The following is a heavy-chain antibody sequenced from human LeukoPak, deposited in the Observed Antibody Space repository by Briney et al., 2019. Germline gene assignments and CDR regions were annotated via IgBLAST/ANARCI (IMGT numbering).Heavy chain of an antibody. Sequence: ASVKVSCKASGYTFTGYYMHWVRQAPGQGLEWMGWINPNTGGTNYAQKFQGRVTMTRDTSISTAYMELSRLRSDDTAVYYCARIIAVAGDLFDYWGQGTLVTVSS. CDR1: GYTFTGYY. J-gene: IGHJ4*02. CDR2: INPNTGGT. V-gene: IGHV1-2*02. CDR3: ARIIAVAGDLFDY. D-gene: IGHD6-19*01.